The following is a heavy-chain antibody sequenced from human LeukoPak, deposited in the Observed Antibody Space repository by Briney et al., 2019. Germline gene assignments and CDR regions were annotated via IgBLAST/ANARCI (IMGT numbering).Heavy chain of an antibody. CDR2: INKSGGIT. Sequence: GGSLRLSCAASGFTFTSYAMSWVRQAPGKGLGWVSTINKSGGITYYADSVKGRFTISRDNSKNTLYLQMDSPGAEDTAVYYCAKAFSSAYEYGPTDSWGQGTLVTVSS. D-gene: IGHD6-19*01. V-gene: IGHV3-23*01. J-gene: IGHJ5*02. CDR1: GFTFTSYA. CDR3: AKAFSSAYEYGPTDS.